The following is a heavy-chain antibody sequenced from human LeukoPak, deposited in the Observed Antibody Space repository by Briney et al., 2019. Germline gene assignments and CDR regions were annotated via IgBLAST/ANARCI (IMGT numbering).Heavy chain of an antibody. V-gene: IGHV4-4*02. CDR3: ARQWLVSNYFDY. Sequence: PSETLSLTCAVSGGSISSSNWWSWVRQPPGKGLEWIGEIYHSGSTNYNPSLKSRVTISVDKSKYQFSLKLSSVTAADTAVYYCARQWLVSNYFDYWGQGTLVTVSS. J-gene: IGHJ4*02. CDR1: GGSISSSNW. CDR2: IYHSGST. D-gene: IGHD6-19*01.